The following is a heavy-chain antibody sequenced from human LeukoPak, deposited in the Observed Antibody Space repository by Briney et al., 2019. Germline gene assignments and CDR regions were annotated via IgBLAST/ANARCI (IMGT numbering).Heavy chain of an antibody. D-gene: IGHD4-23*01. CDR3: ASPTVVTTAQGDY. CDR1: GFMFDDYG. Sequence: GGSLRLSCAASGFMFDDYGMSWVRQAPGKGLEWVSSISSSSSYIYYADSVKGRFTISRDNAKNSLYLQMNSLRAEDTAVYYCASPTVVTTAQGDYWGQGTLVTVSS. V-gene: IGHV3-21*01. CDR2: ISSSSSYI. J-gene: IGHJ4*02.